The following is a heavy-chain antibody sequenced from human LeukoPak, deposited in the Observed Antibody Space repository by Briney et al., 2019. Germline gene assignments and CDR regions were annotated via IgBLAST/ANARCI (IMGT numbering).Heavy chain of an antibody. CDR2: IYYSGST. V-gene: IGHV4-39*01. D-gene: IGHD6-13*01. CDR1: GGSISSSSYY. Sequence: SETLSLTCTVSGGSISSSSYYWGWIRQPPGKGLEWIGSIYYSGSTYYNPSLKSRVTISVDTSKNQFSLKLSSVTAADTAAYYCARHAAHTSSWYFDYYYYGMDVWGQGTTVTVSS. J-gene: IGHJ6*02. CDR3: ARHAAHTSSWYFDYYYYGMDV.